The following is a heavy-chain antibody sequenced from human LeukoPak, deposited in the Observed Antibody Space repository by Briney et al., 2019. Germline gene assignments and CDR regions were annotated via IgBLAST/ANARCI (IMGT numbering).Heavy chain of an antibody. CDR3: TTDRWFGELLSYNWFDP. V-gene: IGHV3-23*01. CDR1: GFTFSSYA. D-gene: IGHD3-10*01. Sequence: GGSLRLSCAASGFTFSSYAMSWVRQAPGKGLEWVSAISGSGGSPYYADSVKGRFTISRDNSKNTLYLQMNSLRAEDTAVYYCTTDRWFGELLSYNWFDPWGQGTLVTVFS. CDR2: ISGSGGSP. J-gene: IGHJ5*02.